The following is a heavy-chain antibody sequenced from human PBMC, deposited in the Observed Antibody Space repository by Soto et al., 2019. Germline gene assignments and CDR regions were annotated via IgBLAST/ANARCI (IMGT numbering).Heavy chain of an antibody. J-gene: IGHJ4*02. D-gene: IGHD3-10*01. V-gene: IGHV3-23*01. CDR1: GFTFSSYA. CDR3: AKNSGIWFGELSIFDY. Sequence: LRLSCAAAGFTFSSYAMSWVLQAPGKGLEWVSAISGSGGSTYYADSVKGRLTISRDNSKNTLYLQMNSLRAEDTAVYYCAKNSGIWFGELSIFDYWGQGTLVTVSS. CDR2: ISGSGGST.